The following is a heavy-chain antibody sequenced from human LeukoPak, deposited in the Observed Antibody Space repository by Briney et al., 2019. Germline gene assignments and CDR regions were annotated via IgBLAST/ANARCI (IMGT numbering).Heavy chain of an antibody. CDR2: LYTSGST. Sequence: SETLSLTCIVSGGSINTYYWSWIRQPAGKGLEWIGRLYTSGSTNYNPSLKSRVTMSVDTSKNQFSLRLSSVTAADTAVYYCARTGTGGYFDYWGQGTLVTVSS. CDR3: ARTGTGGYFDY. CDR1: GGSINTYY. V-gene: IGHV4-4*07. D-gene: IGHD1-1*01. J-gene: IGHJ4*03.